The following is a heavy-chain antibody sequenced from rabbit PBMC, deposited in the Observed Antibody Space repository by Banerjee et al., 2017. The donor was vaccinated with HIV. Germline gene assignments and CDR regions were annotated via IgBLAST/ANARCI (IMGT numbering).Heavy chain of an antibody. Sequence: QEQLEESGGGLVKPEGSLTLTCTASGFSFSNKYVMCWVRQAPGKGLEWIACIYAGSSGSTYYASWAKGRFTISKTSSTTVTLQMTSLTAADTATYFCVRDTAGDGSGYHFNLWGPGTLVTVS. CDR3: VRDTAGDGSGYHFNL. CDR2: IYAGSSGST. V-gene: IGHV1S45*01. J-gene: IGHJ4*01. CDR1: GFSFSNKYV. D-gene: IGHD5-1*01.